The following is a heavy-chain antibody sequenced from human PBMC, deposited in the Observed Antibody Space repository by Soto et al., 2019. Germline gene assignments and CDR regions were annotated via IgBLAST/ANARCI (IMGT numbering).Heavy chain of an antibody. CDR3: AKDLKTAAIRAYDY. Sequence: EVQLLQSGGGLVQPGGSLRLSCAASGFTFDTYAMTWVRQAPGKGLEWVSVIGASGSPTYYADSMKGRFTISRDNSKSTLYLQMNTLRAEDTATYYCAKDLKTAAIRAYDYWGQGALVTVSS. V-gene: IGHV3-23*01. CDR2: IGASGSPT. CDR1: GFTFDTYA. D-gene: IGHD2-21*02. J-gene: IGHJ4*02.